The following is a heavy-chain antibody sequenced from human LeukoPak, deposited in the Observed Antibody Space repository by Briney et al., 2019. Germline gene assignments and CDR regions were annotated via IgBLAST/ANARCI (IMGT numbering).Heavy chain of an antibody. J-gene: IGHJ6*03. CDR1: GFTFSSYA. Sequence: GGSLRLSCAASGFTFSSYAMSWVRQALGKGLEWVSAISGSGGSTYYADSVKGRFTISRDNSKNTLYLQMNSLRAEDTAVYYCADDFWSDYCYMDVWGKGTTVTVSS. CDR3: ADDFWSDYCYMDV. CDR2: ISGSGGST. D-gene: IGHD3-3*01. V-gene: IGHV3-23*01.